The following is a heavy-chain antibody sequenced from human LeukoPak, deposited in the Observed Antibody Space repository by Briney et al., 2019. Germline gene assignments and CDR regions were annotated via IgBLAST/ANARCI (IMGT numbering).Heavy chain of an antibody. V-gene: IGHV3-23*01. J-gene: IGHJ4*02. CDR1: GFTFRRYG. D-gene: IGHD2-15*01. Sequence: GGSLRLSCAASGFTFRRYGMNWVRQAPGKGLEWVSAISTSGGSTYYTDSVKGRFTISRDNAKNSVYLQMNSLRAEDTALYYCARDGGDCSGDSCYVDYWGQGTLVTVSS. CDR3: ARDGGDCSGDSCYVDY. CDR2: ISTSGGST.